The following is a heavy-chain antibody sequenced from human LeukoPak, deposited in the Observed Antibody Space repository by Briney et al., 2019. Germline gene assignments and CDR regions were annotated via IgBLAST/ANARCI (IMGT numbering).Heavy chain of an antibody. V-gene: IGHV4-39*01. Sequence: SETLSLTCTVSGGSISSSSYYWGWIRQPPGKGLEWIGSIYYSGSTYYNPSLKSRVTISVDTSKNQFSLKLSSVTAADTAVYYCARGRSSIAVAGTRWFDPWGQGTLVTVSS. CDR3: ARGRSSIAVAGTRWFDP. CDR1: GGSISSSSYY. J-gene: IGHJ5*02. D-gene: IGHD6-19*01. CDR2: IYYSGST.